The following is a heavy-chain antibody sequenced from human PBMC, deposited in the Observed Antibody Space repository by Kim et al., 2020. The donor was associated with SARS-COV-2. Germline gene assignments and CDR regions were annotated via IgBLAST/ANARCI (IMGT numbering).Heavy chain of an antibody. J-gene: IGHJ6*02. CDR1: GFTFSSYS. Sequence: GGSLRLSCAASGFTFSSYSMNWVRQAPGKGLEWVSSISSSSSYIYYADSVKGRFTISRDNAKNSLYLQMNSLRAEDTAVYYCARDIWEWLLYYYYGMDVWGQGTTVTVSS. D-gene: IGHD3-3*01. V-gene: IGHV3-21*01. CDR2: ISSSSSYI. CDR3: ARDIWEWLLYYYYGMDV.